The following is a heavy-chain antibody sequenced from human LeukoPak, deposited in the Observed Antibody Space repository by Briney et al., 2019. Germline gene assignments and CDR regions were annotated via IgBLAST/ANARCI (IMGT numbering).Heavy chain of an antibody. D-gene: IGHD3-3*01. J-gene: IGHJ4*02. Sequence: RAGGSLRLSCAASGFTLSYSAMNWVRQAPGKGLEWVSAISASGTSAYYADSVKGRFTISRDNSENTLYLQMNSLRAEDTAVYYCARTYYDFWSGYYFFDYWGQGTLVTVSS. CDR3: ARTYYDFWSGYYFFDY. V-gene: IGHV3-23*01. CDR2: ISASGTSA. CDR1: GFTLSYSA.